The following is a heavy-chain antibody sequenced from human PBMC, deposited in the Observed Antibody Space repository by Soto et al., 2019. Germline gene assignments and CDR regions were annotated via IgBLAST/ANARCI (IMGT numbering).Heavy chain of an antibody. V-gene: IGHV4-39*07. CDR2: ISFQGPT. CDR1: GGSTSSSGNY. CDR3: ARDFHACFSHYFDP. D-gene: IGHD3-16*01. J-gene: IGHJ4*02. Sequence: SETLSLTCSVSGGSTSSSGNYWGWFRQPPGKGLEWIGSISFQGPTYFTPSLKSRVTISMDTSTTQFSLKLTSTTFADTTVNHCARDFHACFSHYFDPWAQ.